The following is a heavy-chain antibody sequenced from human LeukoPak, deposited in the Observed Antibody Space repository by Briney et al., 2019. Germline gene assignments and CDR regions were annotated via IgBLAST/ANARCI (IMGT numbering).Heavy chain of an antibody. D-gene: IGHD6-13*01. Sequence: GGSLRLSCAASGFTFSSYSMTWVRQAPGKGLEWVANIKQDGSEKYYVDSVKGRFTISRDNAKNSLYLQMNSLRAEDTAVYYCARVVGGYSSSWYDYWGQGTLVTVSS. CDR3: ARVVGGYSSSWYDY. J-gene: IGHJ4*02. CDR1: GFTFSSYS. V-gene: IGHV3-7*01. CDR2: IKQDGSEK.